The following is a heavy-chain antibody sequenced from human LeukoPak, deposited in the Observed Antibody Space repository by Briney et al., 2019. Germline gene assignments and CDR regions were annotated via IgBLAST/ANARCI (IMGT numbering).Heavy chain of an antibody. D-gene: IGHD1-26*01. CDR2: ISGSGGST. V-gene: IGHV3-23*01. Sequence: PGGSLRLSYAASGFTFSSYAMSWVRQAPGKGLEWVSAISGSGGSTYYADSVKGRFTISRDNSKNTLYLQMNSLRAEDTAVYYCAKDDRGTTTPYYFDYWGQGTLVTVSS. CDR3: AKDDRGTTTPYYFDY. J-gene: IGHJ4*02. CDR1: GFTFSSYA.